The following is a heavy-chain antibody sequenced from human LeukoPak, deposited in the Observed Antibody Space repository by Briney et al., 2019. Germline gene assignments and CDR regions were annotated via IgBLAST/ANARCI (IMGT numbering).Heavy chain of an antibody. CDR3: ARDDYYDSSGLDY. CDR2: ISRSGRDI. CDR1: GFTFGTYA. D-gene: IGHD3-22*01. J-gene: IGHJ4*02. Sequence: GGSLRLSCAASGFTFGTYAMNWVRQAPGKGLEWVSSISRSGRDIYYADSVKGRFTISRDNAKNSLYLQMNSLRAEDTAVYYCARDDYYDSSGLDYWGQGILVTVSS. V-gene: IGHV3-21*01.